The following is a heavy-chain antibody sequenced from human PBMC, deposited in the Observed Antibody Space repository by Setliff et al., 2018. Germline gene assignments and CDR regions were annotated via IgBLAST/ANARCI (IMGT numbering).Heavy chain of an antibody. Sequence: PSETLSLTCAVSANTLSTSYYWGWVRQPPGKGLEWIGDIYKGGSTYYNPSLRSRVSMSLDTSKRQVSLNLNSVTAADTGVYYCARDPGVHSGTWCLDSWGQGTQVTVSS. CDR1: ANTLSTSYY. CDR3: ARDPGVHSGTWCLDS. V-gene: IGHV4-28*03. CDR2: IYKGGST. J-gene: IGHJ4*02. D-gene: IGHD2-8*01.